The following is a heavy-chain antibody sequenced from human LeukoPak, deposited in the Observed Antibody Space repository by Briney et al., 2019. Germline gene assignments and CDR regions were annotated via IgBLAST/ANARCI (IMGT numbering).Heavy chain of an antibody. V-gene: IGHV3-23*01. CDR3: AKDVGDIVVVPAATTDY. Sequence: GGSLRLSCAASGFTFSSYAMSWVRQAPGKGLEWVSAISGSGGSTYYADSVKGQFTISRDNSKNTLYLQMNSLRAEDTAVYYCAKDVGDIVVVPAATTDYWGQGTLVTVSS. D-gene: IGHD2-2*01. CDR1: GFTFSSYA. CDR2: ISGSGGST. J-gene: IGHJ4*02.